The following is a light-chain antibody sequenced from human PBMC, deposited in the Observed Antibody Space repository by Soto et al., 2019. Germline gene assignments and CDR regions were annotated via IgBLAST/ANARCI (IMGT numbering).Light chain of an antibody. CDR2: EVS. Sequence: QSALNQPASVSGSPGQSITVSCTGTSRDIGSYNFVSWYQQHPGKAPKLIIYEVSKRPSELSSRFSGSKSGNTASLTISGLQAEDEADYFCCSYAGTYTFSFVFGTGTKLTVL. J-gene: IGLJ1*01. CDR3: CSYAGTYTFSFV. V-gene: IGLV2-23*02. CDR1: SRDIGSYNF.